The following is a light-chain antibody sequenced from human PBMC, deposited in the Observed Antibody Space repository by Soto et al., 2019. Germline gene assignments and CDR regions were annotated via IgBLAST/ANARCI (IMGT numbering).Light chain of an antibody. J-gene: IGKJ2*01. CDR1: QSVSSY. Sequence: EIVLTQSPATLSLSPGERATLSCRASQSVSSYLAWYQQKPGQAPRVLIYDASNRATGIPARFSGSGSGTDFTLTISSLEPEDFAFYYCQQRTNWPPKYTFGQGTKLEIK. CDR3: QQRTNWPPKYT. CDR2: DAS. V-gene: IGKV3-11*01.